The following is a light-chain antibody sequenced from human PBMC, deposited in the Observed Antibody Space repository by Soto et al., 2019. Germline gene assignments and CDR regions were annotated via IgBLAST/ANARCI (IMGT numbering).Light chain of an antibody. CDR3: QRYGYSRT. Sequence: EIVLTQSPGTLSLSPGERATLSCRASQSVSRNYLAWYLQKPGQAPRLLFYAASNRATGIPDRFRGSGSGPDFSLTISRLEPDDFAVYYCQRYGYSRTFVQGTKVEFK. CDR1: QSVSRNY. J-gene: IGKJ1*01. CDR2: AAS. V-gene: IGKV3-20*01.